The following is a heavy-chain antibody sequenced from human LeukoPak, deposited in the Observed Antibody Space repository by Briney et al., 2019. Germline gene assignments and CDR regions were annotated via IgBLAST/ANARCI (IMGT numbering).Heavy chain of an antibody. Sequence: ASVKVSCKASGYTFTSYGISWVRQAPGQGLEWMGWISAYNGNTNYAQKFQGRVTITRDTSASTAYMELSSLRSEDTAVYYCARDLRHCSSTSCYYYWFDPWGQGTLVTVSS. V-gene: IGHV1-18*01. CDR3: ARDLRHCSSTSCYYYWFDP. J-gene: IGHJ5*02. CDR1: GYTFTSYG. CDR2: ISAYNGNT. D-gene: IGHD2-2*01.